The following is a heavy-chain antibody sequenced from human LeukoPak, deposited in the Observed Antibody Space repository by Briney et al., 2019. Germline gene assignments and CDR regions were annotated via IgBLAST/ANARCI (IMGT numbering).Heavy chain of an antibody. J-gene: IGHJ6*03. V-gene: IGHV4-59*12. CDR3: ARDLQLWFPPYYYYMDV. CDR1: GDSITDYY. D-gene: IGHD5-18*01. Sequence: SETLSLTCTVSGDSITDYYWSWIRQPPGKGLQWMGYIHYSGTTHYNPSLKRRVTMSVITSKNQFSLRLSSVTAADTAVYYCARDLQLWFPPYYYYMDVWGKGTTVTVSS. CDR2: IHYSGTT.